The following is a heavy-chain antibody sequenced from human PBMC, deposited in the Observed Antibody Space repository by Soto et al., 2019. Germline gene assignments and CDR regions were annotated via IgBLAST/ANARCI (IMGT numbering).Heavy chain of an antibody. CDR1: GFTFSDYY. CDR3: ARAWSAYSSATGPFDY. V-gene: IGHV3-11*01. Sequence: QVQLMESGGGLVKPGGSLRLSCAASGFTFSDYYMSWIRQAPGKGLEWVSYISSSGSTIYYADSVKGRFTISRDNAKNSLNLQMNSLRAEDTAVYYCARAWSAYSSATGPFDYWGQGTLVTVSS. D-gene: IGHD5-18*01. CDR2: ISSSGSTI. J-gene: IGHJ4*02.